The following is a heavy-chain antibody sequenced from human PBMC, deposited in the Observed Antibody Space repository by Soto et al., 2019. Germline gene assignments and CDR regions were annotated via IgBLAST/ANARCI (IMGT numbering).Heavy chain of an antibody. CDR2: IYYSGST. CDR1: GGSVSNDNYY. D-gene: IGHD4-4*01. CDR3: ARDGYSRYAFDI. Sequence: SETLSLTCTVSGGSVSNDNYYWSWIRQPPGKGLEWIGYIYYSGSTNYNPSLKSRVTISVDTSKNQFSLKLSSVTAADTAVYYCARDGYSRYAFDIWGQGTMVTVSS. J-gene: IGHJ3*02. V-gene: IGHV4-61*01.